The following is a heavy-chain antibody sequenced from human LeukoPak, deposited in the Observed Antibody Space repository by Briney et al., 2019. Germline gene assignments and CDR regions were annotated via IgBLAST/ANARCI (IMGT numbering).Heavy chain of an antibody. CDR3: TRGWELHD. CDR1: GHTLTNYG. J-gene: IGHJ4*02. V-gene: IGHV1-18*01. D-gene: IGHD1-26*01. Sequence: ASVKVSCKASGHTLTNYGVSWVRQAPGQGLEWMGWISASKANTNLAQNFQGRITMSTDTSTNTAYMELRNLRSDDTALYYCTRGWELHDWGQGTLVTVSS. CDR2: ISASKANT.